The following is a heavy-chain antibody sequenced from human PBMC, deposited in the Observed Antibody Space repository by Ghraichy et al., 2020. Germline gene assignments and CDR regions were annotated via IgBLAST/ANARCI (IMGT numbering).Heavy chain of an antibody. CDR3: ARGNNWKTGWFDP. V-gene: IGHV4-34*01. CDR2: INHSGST. CDR1: GGSFSGYY. D-gene: IGHD1-20*01. Sequence: SETLSLTCAVYGGSFSGYYWSWIRQPPGKGLEWIEEINHSGSTNYNPSLKSRVTISVDTSKNQFSLKLSSVTAADTAVYYCARGNNWKTGWFDPWGQGTLVTVSS. J-gene: IGHJ5*02.